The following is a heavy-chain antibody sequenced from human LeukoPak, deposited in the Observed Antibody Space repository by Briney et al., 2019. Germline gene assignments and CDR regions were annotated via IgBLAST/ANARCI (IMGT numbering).Heavy chain of an antibody. Sequence: GGSLRLSCAASGFTFSDYYMSWIRQAPGKGLAWVSYISSSGSTTYYADSVKGRFTISRDNSKNTLYLQMNSLRAEDTAVYYCAELTDRISPDCSSTSCPQGWGQGTLVTVSS. CDR3: AELTDRISPDCSSTSCPQG. CDR1: GFTFSDYY. J-gene: IGHJ4*02. D-gene: IGHD2-2*01. CDR2: ISSSGSTT. V-gene: IGHV3-11*01.